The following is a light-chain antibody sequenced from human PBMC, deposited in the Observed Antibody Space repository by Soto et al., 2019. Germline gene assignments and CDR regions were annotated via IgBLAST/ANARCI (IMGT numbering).Light chain of an antibody. V-gene: IGKV3-11*01. CDR3: QQRSNWPLLT. CDR2: DAS. CDR1: QDVDNY. Sequence: EIVLTQSPATLSLSPGERATLSCRASQDVDNYLAWYQQKPGQAPRLLIYDASNRATGIPARFSGSGSGTDFTLTISSLEPEDFAVYYCQQRSNWPLLTFGGGTKVEIE. J-gene: IGKJ4*01.